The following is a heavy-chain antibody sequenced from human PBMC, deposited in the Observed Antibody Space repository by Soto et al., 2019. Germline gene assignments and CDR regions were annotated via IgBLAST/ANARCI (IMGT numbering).Heavy chain of an antibody. CDR2: IKNDGSVT. CDR3: SKYSGNSAFPAA. CDR1: GFRISDYW. V-gene: IGHV3-74*01. Sequence: GGSLRLSCVASGFRISDYWMSWVRQLPGKGPVWVSRIKNDGSVTSYADSVQGRFTLSRDDSKNSAYLLMNSLKTDDTAIYYCSKYSGNSAFPAALGQGTLVTAPQ. D-gene: IGHD1-26*01. J-gene: IGHJ5*02.